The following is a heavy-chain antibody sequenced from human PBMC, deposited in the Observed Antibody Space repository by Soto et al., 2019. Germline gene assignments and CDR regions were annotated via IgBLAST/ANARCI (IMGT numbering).Heavy chain of an antibody. V-gene: IGHV3-30*18. CDR2: ISYDGSDK. J-gene: IGHJ4*02. Sequence: QVQLVESGGGVVQPGRSLRLSCAASGFTFSSYAMHWVRQAPGKGLEWVAVISYDGSDKSYADSVKRRFTISRDNSKNTLNLQMNSLRAEDTAVYYCAKALGELSPESYDYWGQGTLITVSS. CDR3: AKALGELSPESYDY. CDR1: GFTFSSYA. D-gene: IGHD3-16*02.